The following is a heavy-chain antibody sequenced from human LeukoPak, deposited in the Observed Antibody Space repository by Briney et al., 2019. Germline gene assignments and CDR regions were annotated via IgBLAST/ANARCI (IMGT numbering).Heavy chain of an antibody. Sequence: VSGGSIXSGSYYXSWIRQPAGKGLEWIGRIYTSGSTNYNPSLKSRVTISVDTSKNQFSLKLSSVTAADTAVYYCARAPYWGSSHFDYWGQGTLVTVSS. CDR1: GGSIXSGSYY. V-gene: IGHV4-61*02. J-gene: IGHJ4*02. D-gene: IGHD3-16*01. CDR2: IYTSGST. CDR3: ARAPYWGSSHFDY.